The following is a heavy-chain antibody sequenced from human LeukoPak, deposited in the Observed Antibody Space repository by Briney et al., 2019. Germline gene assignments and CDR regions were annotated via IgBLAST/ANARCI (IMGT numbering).Heavy chain of an antibody. J-gene: IGHJ4*02. V-gene: IGHV4-39*01. Sequence: SETLSLTCTVSGGSISSSSYYWGWIRQPPGKGLEWIGSIYYRGSTYYNPSLKSRVTISVDTSKNQFSLKLSSVTAADTAVYYCARLVGSSWYHEVLLGRDYWGQGTLVTVSS. CDR2: IYYRGST. D-gene: IGHD6-13*01. CDR3: ARLVGSSWYHEVLLGRDY. CDR1: GGSISSSSYY.